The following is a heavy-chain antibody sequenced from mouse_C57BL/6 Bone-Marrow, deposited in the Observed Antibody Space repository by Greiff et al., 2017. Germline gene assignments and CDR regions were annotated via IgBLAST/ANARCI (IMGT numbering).Heavy chain of an antibody. Sequence: VQLQQSGPELVKPGASVKISCKASGYAFSSSWMNWVKQRPGKGLEWIGRIYPGDGDTNYTGKFKGKATLTADKSSSTAYMQLSSLTSEDSAVYCCARRASNYYWYFDVWGTGTTVTVSS. V-gene: IGHV1-82*01. CDR1: GYAFSSSW. CDR3: ARRASNYYWYFDV. D-gene: IGHD2-5*01. CDR2: IYPGDGDT. J-gene: IGHJ1*03.